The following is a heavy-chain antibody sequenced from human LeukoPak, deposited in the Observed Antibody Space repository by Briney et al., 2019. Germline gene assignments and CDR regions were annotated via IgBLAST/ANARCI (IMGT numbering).Heavy chain of an antibody. CDR2: INSDGRTT. CDR1: GFALTNYW. V-gene: IGHV3-74*01. CDR3: ARDRNWNDAFDI. J-gene: IGHJ3*02. D-gene: IGHD1-1*01. Sequence: GGSLRLSCAASGFALTNYWIHWVRQIPGKGLVWVSRINSDGRTTYYADSVKGRFTISRDNAKNTVYLQMNSLRVEDTAVYYCARDRNWNDAFDIWGLGKMVTVSS.